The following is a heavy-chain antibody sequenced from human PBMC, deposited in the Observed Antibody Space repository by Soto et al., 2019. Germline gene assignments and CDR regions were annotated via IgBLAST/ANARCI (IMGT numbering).Heavy chain of an antibody. CDR1: GGSISSYY. V-gene: IGHV4-4*07. CDR2: IYTSGST. Sequence: SETLSLTCTVYGGSISSYYWSWIRQPAGKGLEWIGGIYTSGSTNYNPCLKSRVTMSVDTSKNQFSLKLSSVTAADTAVYYCAREQIPNWFGPWGQGPLVTVSS. J-gene: IGHJ5*02. CDR3: AREQIPNWFGP.